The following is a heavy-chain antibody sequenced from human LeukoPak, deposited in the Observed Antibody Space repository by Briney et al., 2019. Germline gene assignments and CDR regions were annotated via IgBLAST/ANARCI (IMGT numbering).Heavy chain of an antibody. V-gene: IGHV4-34*01. D-gene: IGHD3-16*01. Sequence: SDTLSLTCAVYGGSFSGFYWRWMRRPPARGLEWIGETNHSGSTNYNPSLKSRVTISVDTSKNQFSLKLSSVTAADTAVYYCARWGFRYYYGMDVWGQGTTVTVSS. CDR3: ARWGFRYYYGMDV. CDR2: TNHSGST. CDR1: GGSFSGFY. J-gene: IGHJ6*02.